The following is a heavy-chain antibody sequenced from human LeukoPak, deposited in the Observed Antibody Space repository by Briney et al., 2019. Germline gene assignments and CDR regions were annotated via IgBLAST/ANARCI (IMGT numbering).Heavy chain of an antibody. CDR3: AKDDCSGGSCYSFDY. J-gene: IGHJ4*02. CDR2: ISYDGSNK. CDR1: GFTFSSYG. V-gene: IGHV3-30*18. D-gene: IGHD2-15*01. Sequence: GGSLRLSCAASGFTFSSYGMHWVRQAPGKGLEWVAVISYDGSNKYYADSVKGRFTISRDNSKNTLYLQMNSLRAEDTAVYYCAKDDCSGGSCYSFDYWGQGTLVTVSP.